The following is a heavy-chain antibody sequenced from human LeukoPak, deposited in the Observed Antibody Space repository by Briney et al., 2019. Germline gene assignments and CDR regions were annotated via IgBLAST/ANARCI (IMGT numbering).Heavy chain of an antibody. CDR2: ISSSGSTI. V-gene: IGHV3-48*03. Sequence: GGSLRLSCAASGFTFSSYEMNWVRQAPGKGLEWVSYISSSGSTIYYADSVKGRFTISRDNAKNSLYLQMNSLRAEDTAIYYCTKAPIVSCSGAFCYPFDSWGQGTLVTVSS. CDR1: GFTFSSYE. J-gene: IGHJ4*02. D-gene: IGHD2-15*01. CDR3: TKAPIVSCSGAFCYPFDS.